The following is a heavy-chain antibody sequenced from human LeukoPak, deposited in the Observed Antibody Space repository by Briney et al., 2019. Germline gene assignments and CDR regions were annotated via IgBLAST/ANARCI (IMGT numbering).Heavy chain of an antibody. CDR1: GFTFSSYG. D-gene: IGHD3-10*01. CDR2: ISYDGSNK. V-gene: IGHV3-30*03. J-gene: IGHJ6*03. CDR3: TTTTMVRGVIHNIYYYMDV. Sequence: GRSLRLSCAASGFTFSSYGMHWVRQAPGKGLEWVAVISYDGSNKYYADSVKGRFTISRDNSKNTLYLQMNSLKTEDTAVYYCTTTTMVRGVIHNIYYYMDVWGKGTTVTVSS.